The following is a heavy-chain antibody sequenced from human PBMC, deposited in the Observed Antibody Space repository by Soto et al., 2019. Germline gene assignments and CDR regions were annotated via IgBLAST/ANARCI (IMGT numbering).Heavy chain of an antibody. CDR3: ARPKGSYYYYGMDV. CDR2: IDPSDSYT. V-gene: IGHV5-10-1*01. D-gene: IGHD2-15*01. Sequence: GESLKISCKGSGYSFTSYWISWVRQMPGKGLEWMGRIDPSDSYTNYSPSFRGHVTISADKSISTAYLQWSSLKASDTAMYYCARPKGSYYYYGMDVWGQGTTVTVSS. J-gene: IGHJ6*02. CDR1: GYSFTSYW.